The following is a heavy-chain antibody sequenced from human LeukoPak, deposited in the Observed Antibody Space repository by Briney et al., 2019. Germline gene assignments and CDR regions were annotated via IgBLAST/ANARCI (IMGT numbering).Heavy chain of an antibody. CDR3: ASRRSSSDWYGAFDI. Sequence: GGSLRLSCAASGFTFSSYWMTWVRQAPGKGLEWVANIKQDGSEKYYMDSVKGRFTISRDNAKNSLYLQMNSLRVEDTAVYYCASRRSSSDWYGAFDIWGQGTMVTVSS. D-gene: IGHD6-19*01. CDR2: IKQDGSEK. V-gene: IGHV3-7*01. CDR1: GFTFSSYW. J-gene: IGHJ3*02.